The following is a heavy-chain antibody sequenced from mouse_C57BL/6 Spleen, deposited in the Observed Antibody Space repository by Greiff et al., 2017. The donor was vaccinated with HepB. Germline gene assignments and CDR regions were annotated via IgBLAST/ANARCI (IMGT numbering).Heavy chain of an antibody. CDR1: GYAFSSSW. V-gene: IGHV1-82*01. J-gene: IGHJ2*01. CDR3: AREWRWPVYVDD. D-gene: IGHD1-3*01. Sequence: QVQLKESGPELVKPGASVKISCKASGYAFSSSWMNWVKQRPGKGLEWIGRIYPGDGDTNYNGKFKGKAKLTADKSSSTAYMELSSLTSEDAAVYFCAREWRWPVYVDDWGQGTTLTVSS. CDR2: IYPGDGDT.